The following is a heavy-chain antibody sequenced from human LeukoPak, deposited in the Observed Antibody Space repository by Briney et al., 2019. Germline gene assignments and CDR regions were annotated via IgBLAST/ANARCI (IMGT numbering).Heavy chain of an antibody. V-gene: IGHV4-31*03. CDR2: IYYSGST. D-gene: IGHD6-13*01. CDR1: GGSISSGGYY. J-gene: IGHJ4*02. CDR3: ARVRAGCSSSWTAFDY. Sequence: SETLSLTCTVSGGSISSGGYYWSWVRQHPGKGLEWIGYIYYSGSTYYNPSLKSRVTISVDTSKNQFSLKLSSVTAADTAVYYCARVRAGCSSSWTAFDYWGQGTLVTVSS.